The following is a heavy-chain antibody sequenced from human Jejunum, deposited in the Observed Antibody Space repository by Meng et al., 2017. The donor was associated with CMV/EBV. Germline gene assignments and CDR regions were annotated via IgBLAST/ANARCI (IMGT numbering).Heavy chain of an antibody. D-gene: IGHD2-21*01. CDR1: GFTVRSYW. CDR3: ARDANCGGDCYSDY. J-gene: IGHJ4*02. V-gene: IGHV3-74*01. CDR2: INRDGSYT. Sequence: GFTVRSYWMHWVRQAPGKGLVWVSRINRDGSYTSYGDSVKGRFTISRDNAKNTLYLQMNSVRAEDTAVYYCARDANCGGDCYSDYWGQGTRVTVSS.